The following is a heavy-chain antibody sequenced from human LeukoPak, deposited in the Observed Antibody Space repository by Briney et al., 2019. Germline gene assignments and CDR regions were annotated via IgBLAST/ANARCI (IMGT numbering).Heavy chain of an antibody. J-gene: IGHJ3*02. V-gene: IGHV4-59*08. Sequence: SETLSLTCTVSGGSISSYYWSWIRQPPGKVLERIGYIYYSGSTNYNPSLKSRVTISVDTSKNQFSLKLSSVTAADTAVYYCASPGLGYCSGGSCYGGAFDIWGQGTMVTVSS. CDR3: ASPGLGYCSGGSCYGGAFDI. D-gene: IGHD2-15*01. CDR2: IYYSGST. CDR1: GGSISSYY.